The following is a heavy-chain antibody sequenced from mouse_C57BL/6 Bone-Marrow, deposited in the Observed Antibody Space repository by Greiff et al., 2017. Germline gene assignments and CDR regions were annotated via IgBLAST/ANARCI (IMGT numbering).Heavy chain of an antibody. CDR2: INPNYGTT. V-gene: IGHV1-39*01. Sequence: VQLQQSGPELVKPGASVKISCKASGYSFTDYNMNWVKQSNGKSLEWIGVINPNYGTTSYNQKFKGKATLTVDKSSSTSYMQLNRLTSEDSAVYYCARWGYRGDARDYWGQGTSVTVSS. D-gene: IGHD2-12*01. CDR3: ARWGYRGDARDY. J-gene: IGHJ4*01. CDR1: GYSFTDYN.